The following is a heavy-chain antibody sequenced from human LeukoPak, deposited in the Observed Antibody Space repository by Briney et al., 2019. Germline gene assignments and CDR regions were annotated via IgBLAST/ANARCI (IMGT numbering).Heavy chain of an antibody. CDR3: ARHANSYFDY. Sequence: SETLSLTCTVSGGSISSYYWSWIRQPPGKGLEWIGEINHSGSTNYNPSLKSRVTISVDTSKNQFSLKLSSVTAADTAVYYCARHANSYFDYWGQGTLATVSS. J-gene: IGHJ4*02. CDR1: GGSISSYY. V-gene: IGHV4-34*01. D-gene: IGHD2/OR15-2a*01. CDR2: INHSGST.